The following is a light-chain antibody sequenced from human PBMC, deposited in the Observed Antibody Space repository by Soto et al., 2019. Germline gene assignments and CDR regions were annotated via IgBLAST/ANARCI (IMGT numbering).Light chain of an antibody. CDR1: SSDVGGYNY. CDR2: EVS. CDR3: SSFTSSSTYV. V-gene: IGLV2-14*01. Sequence: QSALTQPASVSGSPGQSITISCTGTSSDVGGYNYVSWYQQYPDKAPKLMIYEVSNRPSGVSNRFSGSKSGNTASLIISGLQAEDEADYYCSSFTSSSTYVFGTGTKLTVL. J-gene: IGLJ1*01.